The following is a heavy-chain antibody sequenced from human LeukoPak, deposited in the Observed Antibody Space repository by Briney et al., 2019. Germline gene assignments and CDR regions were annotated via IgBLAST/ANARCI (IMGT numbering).Heavy chain of an antibody. CDR3: ARSSGVAGHFDY. Sequence: RSSDTLSLTCTVSGGSISSYYWSWIRQPAGKGLEWIGRIYTSGSTNYNPSLKSRVTMTVDTSKNQFSLKLSSVTAADTAVYYCARSSGVAGHFDYWGQGTLVTVSS. CDR1: GGSISSYY. D-gene: IGHD6-19*01. V-gene: IGHV4-4*07. CDR2: IYTSGST. J-gene: IGHJ4*02.